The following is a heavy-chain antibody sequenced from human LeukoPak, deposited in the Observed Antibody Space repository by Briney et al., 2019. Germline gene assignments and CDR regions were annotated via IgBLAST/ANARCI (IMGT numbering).Heavy chain of an antibody. CDR2: IRYDGSNK. D-gene: IGHD3-10*01. Sequence: PVGSLRLSCAASRFTFSSYGMHCVRQTPGKGLEWVAFIRYDGSNKYYADSVKGRFTISRDNSKNTLYLQMNSLRAEDTAVYYCAKDHYYGSAFDIWGQGTMVTVSS. CDR1: RFTFSSYG. V-gene: IGHV3-30*02. J-gene: IGHJ3*02. CDR3: AKDHYYGSAFDI.